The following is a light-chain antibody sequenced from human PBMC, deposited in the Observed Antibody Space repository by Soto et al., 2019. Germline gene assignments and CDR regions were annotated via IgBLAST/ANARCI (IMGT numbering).Light chain of an antibody. Sequence: DIQMTQSPSSLSASVGDRVTITCQASQDISYYLNWYQQKLGKAPKLLIYDASNLEPGVPSRFSGSGSGTEFIFTISSLQPEDIATYYCQQYDTLSFTFGPGTKVDIK. V-gene: IGKV1-33*01. CDR2: DAS. CDR3: QQYDTLSFT. CDR1: QDISYY. J-gene: IGKJ3*01.